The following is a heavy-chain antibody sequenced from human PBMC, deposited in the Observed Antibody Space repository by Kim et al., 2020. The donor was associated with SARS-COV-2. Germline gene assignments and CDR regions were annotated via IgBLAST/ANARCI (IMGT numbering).Heavy chain of an antibody. CDR3: ARRGGVRGVIPHNWFDP. V-gene: IGHV4-34*01. CDR2: INHSGST. Sequence: SETLSLTCAVYGGSFSGYYWSWIRQPPGKGLEWIGEINHSGSTNYNPSLKSRVTISVDTSKNQFSLKLSSVTAADTAVYYCARRGGVRGVIPHNWFDPWGQGTLVTVSS. CDR1: GGSFSGYY. D-gene: IGHD3-10*01. J-gene: IGHJ5*02.